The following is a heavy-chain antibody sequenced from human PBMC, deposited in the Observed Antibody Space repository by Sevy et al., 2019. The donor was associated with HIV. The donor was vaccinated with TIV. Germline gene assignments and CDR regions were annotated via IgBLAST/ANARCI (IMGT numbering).Heavy chain of an antibody. J-gene: IGHJ4*02. Sequence: GGSLRLSCAASGFTLNIYAMNWVRQAPGKGLEWVSGISGSGVSTYYADSVKGRFTISRDNSKNTLYLQMNSLRAEDTAVYYCAKDSYFDNTLFDYWGQGTLVTVSS. V-gene: IGHV3-23*01. D-gene: IGHD3-22*01. CDR1: GFTLNIYA. CDR3: AKDSYFDNTLFDY. CDR2: ISGSGVST.